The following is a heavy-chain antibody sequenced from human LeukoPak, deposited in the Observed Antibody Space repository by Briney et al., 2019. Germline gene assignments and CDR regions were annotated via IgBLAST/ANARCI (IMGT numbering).Heavy chain of an antibody. CDR1: GFTVSSNY. J-gene: IGHJ6*03. CDR3: ARDHENLLRFLEWSPYYYMDA. Sequence: SGGSLRLSCAASGFTVSSNYMSWVRQAPGKGLEWVSVIYSGGSTYYADSVKGRFTISRDNSKNTLYLQMNSLRAEDTAVYYCARDHENLLRFLEWSPYYYMDAWGKGTTVTVSS. D-gene: IGHD3-3*01. CDR2: IYSGGST. V-gene: IGHV3-66*02.